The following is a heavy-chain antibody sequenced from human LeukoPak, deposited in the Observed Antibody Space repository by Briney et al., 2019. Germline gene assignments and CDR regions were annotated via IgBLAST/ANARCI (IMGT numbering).Heavy chain of an antibody. V-gene: IGHV1-18*01. J-gene: IGHJ4*02. CDR3: ARDLPRYCSSTSCDTFGY. D-gene: IGHD2-2*02. CDR2: ISAYNDNT. Sequence: ASVKVSCKASGYTFTSYGISWVRQAPGQGLEWMGWISAYNDNTNYAQKFQGRVTMTRDTSTSTVYMELSSLRSEDTAVYYCARDLPRYCSSTSCDTFGYWGQGTLVTVSS. CDR1: GYTFTSYG.